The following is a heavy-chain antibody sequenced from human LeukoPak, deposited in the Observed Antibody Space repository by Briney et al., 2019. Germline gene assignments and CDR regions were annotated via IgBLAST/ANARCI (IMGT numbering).Heavy chain of an antibody. Sequence: GGSLRLSCAASELTFSSYSMSWVRQAPGKGLGWVSYISSTASSLYYADSVKGRFTISRDNAKNSLYLQMNSLRAEDTAVYYCAQGVGYYYMEVCGKGATVTVSS. V-gene: IGHV3-48*04. CDR1: ELTFSSYS. J-gene: IGHJ6*03. CDR2: ISSTASSL. CDR3: AQGVGYYYMEV. D-gene: IGHD2-2*01.